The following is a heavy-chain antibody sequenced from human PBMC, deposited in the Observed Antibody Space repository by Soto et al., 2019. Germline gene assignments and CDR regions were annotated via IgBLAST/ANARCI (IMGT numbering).Heavy chain of an antibody. CDR1: GYTVTSYD. CDR2: MNPNSGNT. V-gene: IGHV1-8*01. J-gene: IGHJ5*02. Sequence: GASVKVSYKSSGYTVTSYDINWVRQATGQGLEWMGWMNPNSGNTGYAQKFQGRVTMTRNTSISTAYMELSSLRSEDTAGYYCARMGYYDSSGCGNWFEPWGKGTPGTVS. D-gene: IGHD3-22*01. CDR3: ARMGYYDSSGCGNWFEP.